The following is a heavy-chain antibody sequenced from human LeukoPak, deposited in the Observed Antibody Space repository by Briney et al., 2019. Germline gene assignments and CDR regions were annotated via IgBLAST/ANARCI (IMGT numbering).Heavy chain of an antibody. J-gene: IGHJ4*02. CDR3: PKRGGSYYSDY. CDR1: GFIFSNYA. D-gene: IGHD2-15*01. Sequence: GGSLRLSCADSGFIFSNYAMSWVRQAPGKGLEWVSSISDSGVDTYYGDSVKGRFTISRDHSKNTLYLQMNSLRAADTAVYYCPKRGGSYYSDYWGQGSLVTVSS. V-gene: IGHV3-23*01. CDR2: ISDSGVDT.